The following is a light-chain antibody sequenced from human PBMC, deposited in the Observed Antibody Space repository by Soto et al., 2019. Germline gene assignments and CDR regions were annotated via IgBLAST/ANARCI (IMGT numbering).Light chain of an antibody. CDR1: QGISSY. Sequence: DIQLTQSPSFLSASVGDRVTITCRASQGISSYLAWYQQKAGKAHNLLIYAASTLQSGVPSRFSGSGSGTEFTLTISSLQPEYFATYYCQQLHNYPITVGQGTRLEIK. J-gene: IGKJ5*01. CDR3: QQLHNYPIT. CDR2: AAS. V-gene: IGKV1-9*01.